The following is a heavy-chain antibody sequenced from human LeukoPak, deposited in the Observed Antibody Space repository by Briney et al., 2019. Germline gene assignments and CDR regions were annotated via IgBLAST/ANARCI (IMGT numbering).Heavy chain of an antibody. J-gene: IGHJ5*02. CDR2: IAYDGSRK. CDR1: GFTFSGYG. V-gene: IGHV3-30*03. D-gene: IGHD3-3*01. CDR3: TRYDSSRFDP. Sequence: KPGRSLRLSCAASGFTFSGYGMHWVSQAPGKGLEWVTGIAYDGSRKNYADSVKGRFTISKDTSRNTMDLQMNSLRVEDTAVYHCTRYDSSRFDPWGQGTLVIVSA.